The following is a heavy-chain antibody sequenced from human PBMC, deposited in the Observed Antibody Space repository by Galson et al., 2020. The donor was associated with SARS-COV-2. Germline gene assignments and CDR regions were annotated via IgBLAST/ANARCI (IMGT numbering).Heavy chain of an antibody. CDR1: GFSFSDYY. V-gene: IGHV3-11*05. CDR2: ISGTSIYT. D-gene: IGHD7-27*01. CDR3: ARDPRLGNSYDL. Sequence: GGSLRLSCAAPGFSFSDYYMTWIRQDPGKGLEWPSYISGTSIYTNYAGPVKGRFTISRDNDKNSLFLHMRSLRPDDTAVYYCARDPRLGNSYDLWGRGTMVTVSS. J-gene: IGHJ3*01.